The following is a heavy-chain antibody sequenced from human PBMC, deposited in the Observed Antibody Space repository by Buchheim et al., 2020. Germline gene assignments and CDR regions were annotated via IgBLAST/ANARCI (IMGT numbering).Heavy chain of an antibody. D-gene: IGHD2-15*01. V-gene: IGHV1-69*04. CDR2: IISILGIA. Sequence: QVQLVQSGAEVKKPGSSVKVSCKASGGTFSSYAISWVRQAPGQGLEWMGRIISILGIANYAQKFQGRVTITADKSTSTAYMELSSLRSEDTAVYYCAREDCSGGSCYGAWFDPWGQGTL. CDR3: AREDCSGGSCYGAWFDP. CDR1: GGTFSSYA. J-gene: IGHJ5*02.